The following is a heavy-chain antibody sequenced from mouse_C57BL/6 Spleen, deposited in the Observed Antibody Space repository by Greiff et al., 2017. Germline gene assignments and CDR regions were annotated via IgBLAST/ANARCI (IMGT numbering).Heavy chain of an antibody. V-gene: IGHV1-82*01. J-gene: IGHJ3*01. CDR3: ARSRTGTEFAY. CDR1: GYAFSSSW. Sequence: QVQLKQSGPELVKPGASVKISCKASGYAFSSSWMNWVKQRPGKGLEWIGRIYPGDGDTNYNGKFKGKATLTADKSSSTAYMQLSSLTSEDSAVYFCARSRTGTEFAYWGQGTLVTVSA. D-gene: IGHD4-1*01. CDR2: IYPGDGDT.